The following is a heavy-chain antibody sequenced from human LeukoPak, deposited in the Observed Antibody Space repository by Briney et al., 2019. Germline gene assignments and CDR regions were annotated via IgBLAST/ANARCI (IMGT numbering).Heavy chain of an antibody. J-gene: IGHJ3*02. CDR3: ARGFQRWFGELLEAFDI. Sequence: SGGSLRLSCAASGFTFSSYSMNWARQAPGKGLEWVSYISSSSSTIYYADSVKGRFTISRDNAKNSLYLQMNSLRAEDTAVYYCARGFQRWFGELLEAFDIWGQGTMVTVSS. D-gene: IGHD3-10*01. CDR1: GFTFSSYS. V-gene: IGHV3-48*01. CDR2: ISSSSSTI.